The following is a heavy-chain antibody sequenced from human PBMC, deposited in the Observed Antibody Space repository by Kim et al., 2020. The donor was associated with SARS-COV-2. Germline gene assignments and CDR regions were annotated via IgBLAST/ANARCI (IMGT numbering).Heavy chain of an antibody. J-gene: IGHJ4*02. D-gene: IGHD3-22*01. Sequence: SETLSLTCAVYGESFNNYYWTWIRQAPGKGLEWIGEINHYGRTNYNPSLESRVTVSVDRSTNQFSLKLRSVTAADTAVYYCARGPARTPNYYDDSTYYRCHFDYWGQGTLVTVSS. CDR1: GESFNNYY. CDR3: ARGPARTPNYYDDSTYYRCHFDY. V-gene: IGHV4-34*01. CDR2: INHYGRT.